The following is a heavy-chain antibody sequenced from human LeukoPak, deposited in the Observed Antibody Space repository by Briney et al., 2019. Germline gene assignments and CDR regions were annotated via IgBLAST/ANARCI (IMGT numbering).Heavy chain of an antibody. Sequence: GASVKVSCKASGYTFTSYGISWVRQAPGQGLEWMVWISAYNGNTNYAQKLQGRVTMTTDTSTSTAYMELRSLRSDDTAVYYCARDFRDIVATITQYYFDYWGQGTLVTVSS. CDR3: ARDFRDIVATITQYYFDY. CDR2: ISAYNGNT. CDR1: GYTFTSYG. D-gene: IGHD5-12*01. J-gene: IGHJ4*02. V-gene: IGHV1-18*04.